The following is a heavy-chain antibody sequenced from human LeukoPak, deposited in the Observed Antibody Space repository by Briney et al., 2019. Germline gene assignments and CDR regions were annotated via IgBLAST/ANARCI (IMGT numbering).Heavy chain of an antibody. CDR3: ARDPYSNFFGAFDI. CDR2: INRVGSEE. CDR1: KFTFSSYW. Sequence: GGAVRLSCVASKFTFSSYWMSWVRQAPGKGLEWVANINRVGSEEYYVDSVKGRFTISRDNAKNSLYLQMNSLSSEDTAVYYCARDPYSNFFGAFDIWGQGTMVTVSS. J-gene: IGHJ3*02. D-gene: IGHD6-13*01. V-gene: IGHV3-7*04.